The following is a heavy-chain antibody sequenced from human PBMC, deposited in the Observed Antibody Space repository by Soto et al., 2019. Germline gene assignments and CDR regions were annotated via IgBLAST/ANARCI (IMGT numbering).Heavy chain of an antibody. Sequence: QVQLVQSGAEVKKPGASVKVSCKASGYTFTSSDITWVRQATGQGLEWMGWMNPNSGNTGSAQKFQGRVTMTRNTSIRTAYMERRSLRSVDPAVYYCARGGCIGTSCYPYYYYARDVWGQGTTVTVSS. CDR3: ARGGCIGTSCYPYYYYARDV. CDR2: MNPNSGNT. D-gene: IGHD2-2*01. J-gene: IGHJ6*02. CDR1: GYTFTSSD. V-gene: IGHV1-8*01.